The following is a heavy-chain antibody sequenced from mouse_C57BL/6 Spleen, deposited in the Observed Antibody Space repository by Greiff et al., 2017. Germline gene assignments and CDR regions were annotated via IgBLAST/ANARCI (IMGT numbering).Heavy chain of an antibody. D-gene: IGHD1-1*01. CDR1: GYTFTGYW. J-gene: IGHJ2*01. V-gene: IGHV1-69*01. CDR3: ARATTVVPYFDY. Sequence: QVQLQQPGAELVMPGASVKLSCKASGYTFTGYWMHWVKQRPGQGLEWIGEIDPSDSYTNYNQKFKGKSTLTVDKSSSTAYMQLSSLTSEDSAVYYCARATTVVPYFDYWGQGTTLTVSS. CDR2: IDPSDSYT.